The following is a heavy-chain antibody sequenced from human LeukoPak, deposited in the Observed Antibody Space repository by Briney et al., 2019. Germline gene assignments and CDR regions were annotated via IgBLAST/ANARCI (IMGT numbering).Heavy chain of an antibody. CDR1: GFTFSSYE. V-gene: IGHV3-48*03. Sequence: GGSLRLSCAASGFTFSSYEMNWVRQAPGKGLEWVSYISSSGSTIYYADSVKGRFTISRDNAKNSLYLQMNSLRAEDTAVYYCAGAPSLWFGEYSYYYGMDVWGKGTTVTVSS. CDR2: ISSSGSTI. CDR3: AGAPSLWFGEYSYYYGMDV. D-gene: IGHD3-10*01. J-gene: IGHJ6*04.